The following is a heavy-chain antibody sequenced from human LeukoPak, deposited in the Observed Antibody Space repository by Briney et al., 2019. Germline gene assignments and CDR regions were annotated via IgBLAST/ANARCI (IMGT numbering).Heavy chain of an antibody. Sequence: PGGSLRLSCAASGFTFSSYAMYWVRQAPGKGLEWVSGIFGSGGSTHYADSVKGRFTISRDNSKNTVYLQMNSLKTEDTAVYYCIADLANCCYGMDVWGQGTTVTVSS. CDR3: IADLANCCYGMDV. CDR2: IFGSGGST. CDR1: GFTFSSYA. J-gene: IGHJ6*02. D-gene: IGHD2-2*01. V-gene: IGHV3-23*01.